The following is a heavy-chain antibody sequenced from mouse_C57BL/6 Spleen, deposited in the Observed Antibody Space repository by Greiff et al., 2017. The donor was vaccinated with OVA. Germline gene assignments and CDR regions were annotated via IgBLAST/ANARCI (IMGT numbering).Heavy chain of an antibody. Sequence: QVQLQQPGAELVMPGASVKLSCKASGYTFTSYWMHWVKQRPGQGLEWIGEIDPSDSYTNYNQKFKGKSTLTVDKSSSTAYMQLSSLTSEDSAVYYCARTDLRGGDYWGQGTSVTVSS. D-gene: IGHD1-1*01. CDR3: ARTDLRGGDY. CDR1: GYTFTSYW. CDR2: IDPSDSYT. V-gene: IGHV1-69*01. J-gene: IGHJ4*01.